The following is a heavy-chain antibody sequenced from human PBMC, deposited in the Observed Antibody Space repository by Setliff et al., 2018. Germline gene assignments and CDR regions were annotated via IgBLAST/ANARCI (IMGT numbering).Heavy chain of an antibody. V-gene: IGHV4-4*02. J-gene: IGHJ4*02. Sequence: SETLSLTCAVSGGSISSSNWWSWIRQPPGKGLEWIGEINHSGSTNYNPSLKSRVTISVDTSKNQFSLKLSSVTAADTAVYYCAYSSDYDFWSGYPPALDYWGQGTLVTVSS. CDR1: GGSISSSNW. CDR2: INHSGST. CDR3: AYSSDYDFWSGYPPALDY. D-gene: IGHD3-3*01.